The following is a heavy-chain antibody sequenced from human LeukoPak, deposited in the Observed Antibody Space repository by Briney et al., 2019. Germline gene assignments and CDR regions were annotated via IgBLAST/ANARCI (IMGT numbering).Heavy chain of an antibody. D-gene: IGHD6-13*01. Sequence: GGSLRLSCAASEFTFSGYWMNWVRQAPGKGPEWVANINQDGSEKHYMDSVKGRYTISRDNAKNSLFLQMNSQRVEDTAVFYCARDGFVGAADYWGQGTLVTVSS. J-gene: IGHJ4*02. V-gene: IGHV3-7*01. CDR1: EFTFSGYW. CDR2: INQDGSEK. CDR3: ARDGFVGAADY.